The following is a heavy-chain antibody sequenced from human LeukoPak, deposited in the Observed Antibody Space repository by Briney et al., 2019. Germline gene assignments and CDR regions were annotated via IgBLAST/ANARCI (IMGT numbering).Heavy chain of an antibody. CDR1: GGSISSGDYY. CDR3: ARGGNSYGSYFDY. J-gene: IGHJ4*02. CDR2: INHSGST. V-gene: IGHV4-30-4*01. D-gene: IGHD5-18*01. Sequence: SQTLSLTCTVSGGSISSGDYYWSWIRQPPGKGLEWIGEINHSGSTNYNPSLKSRVTISVDTSKNQFSLKLSSVTAADTAVYYCARGGNSYGSYFDYWGQGTLVTVSS.